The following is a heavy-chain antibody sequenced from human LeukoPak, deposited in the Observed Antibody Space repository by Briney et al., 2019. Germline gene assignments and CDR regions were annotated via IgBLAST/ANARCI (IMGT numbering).Heavy chain of an antibody. CDR3: ARTTEGGYTYDYFYYYYMDV. V-gene: IGHV4-4*07. Sequence: SETLSLTCTVSGASISSYYWSWIRQPAGKGLEWIGRIYTSGSTNYNPSLKSRVTMSVDTSKNQFSLKLSSVTAADTAVYYCARTTEGGYTYDYFYYYYMDVWGKGTTVTISS. CDR1: GASISSYY. J-gene: IGHJ6*03. CDR2: IYTSGST. D-gene: IGHD5-18*01.